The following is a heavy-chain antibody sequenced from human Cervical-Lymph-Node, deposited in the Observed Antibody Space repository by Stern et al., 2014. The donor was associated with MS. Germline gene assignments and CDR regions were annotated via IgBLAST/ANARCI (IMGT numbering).Heavy chain of an antibody. CDR1: GYTFTTFG. CDR3: ARDLRVLGTTGWFDP. V-gene: IGHV1-18*01. Sequence: QDQLVESGPEVKNPGASVKVSCKASGYTFTTFGVHWVRQAPGQGLEWLGWISTYNDKTTYAQKCQGRVIMSTDTSTSTAYMEMRSLRSDDTAIYYCARDLRVLGTTGWFDPWGQGTLVTVSS. CDR2: ISTYNDKT. D-gene: IGHD1-7*01. J-gene: IGHJ5*02.